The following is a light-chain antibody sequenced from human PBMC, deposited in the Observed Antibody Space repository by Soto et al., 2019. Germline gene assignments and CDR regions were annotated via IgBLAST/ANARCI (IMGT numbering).Light chain of an antibody. Sequence: QSALTQPASVSGSPGQSITISCTGTSSDVGAYNYVSWYQQHPGKAPKLMIYDVSNRPSGVSNRFSGSKSGNTASLTISGVQAEDEADYYCSLYTSSNPLVFGGGTKVTVL. CDR1: SSDVGAYNY. CDR3: SLYTSSNPLV. V-gene: IGLV2-14*03. CDR2: DVS. J-gene: IGLJ2*01.